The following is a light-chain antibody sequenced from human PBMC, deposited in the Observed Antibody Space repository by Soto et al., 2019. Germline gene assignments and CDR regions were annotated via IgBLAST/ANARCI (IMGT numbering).Light chain of an antibody. CDR2: DVT. CDR3: CSYAGSYTVI. CDR1: SSDVGGYNY. V-gene: IGLV2-11*01. J-gene: IGLJ2*01. Sequence: QAVLTQPRSVSGSPGRSVTISCTGSSSDVGGYNYVSWYQQYPGKAPKLLIFDVTKRPTGVPDRFSGSKSGNTASLTISGLQAEDEANYYCCSYAGSYTVIFGGGTKVTVL.